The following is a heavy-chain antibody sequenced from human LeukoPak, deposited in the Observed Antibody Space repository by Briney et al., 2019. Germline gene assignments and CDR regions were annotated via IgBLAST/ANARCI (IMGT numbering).Heavy chain of an antibody. V-gene: IGHV3-48*03. CDR1: GFTFSSYE. CDR3: AKVSNYYYYYMDV. J-gene: IGHJ6*03. Sequence: GGSLRLPCAASGFTFSSYEMNWVRQAPGKGLEWVSYISSSGSTIYYADSVKGRFTISRDNAKNSLYLQMNSLRAEDMALYYCAKVSNYYYYYMDVWGKGTTVTVSS. CDR2: ISSSGSTI.